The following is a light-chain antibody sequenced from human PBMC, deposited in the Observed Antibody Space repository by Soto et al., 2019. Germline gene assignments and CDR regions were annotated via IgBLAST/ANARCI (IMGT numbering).Light chain of an antibody. CDR3: QHATSFPIT. CDR2: AAS. V-gene: IGKV1D-12*01. Sequence: DIQMTQAPSSVFASVGDRVTITCRASQGIGTWLAWYQQKPGKAPSLLIYAASTLHSGVPSRFTGRGSGTDFTLTISSLQPEDSVTYYCQHATSFPITFGQGTRLEIK. J-gene: IGKJ5*01. CDR1: QGIGTW.